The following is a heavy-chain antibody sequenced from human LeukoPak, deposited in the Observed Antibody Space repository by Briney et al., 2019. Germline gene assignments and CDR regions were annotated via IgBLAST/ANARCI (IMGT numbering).Heavy chain of an antibody. D-gene: IGHD3-22*01. Sequence: TGGSLRLSCAASGFTFSNYWMSWVRQAPGKGLEWVAKIKQDGSEKYYVDSVKGRFAISRDNAKSSLYLQMNSLRAEDTAVYYCARGGYYDSSGRNFDYWGQGTLVTVSS. J-gene: IGHJ4*02. CDR1: GFTFSNYW. CDR3: ARGGYYDSSGRNFDY. CDR2: IKQDGSEK. V-gene: IGHV3-7*05.